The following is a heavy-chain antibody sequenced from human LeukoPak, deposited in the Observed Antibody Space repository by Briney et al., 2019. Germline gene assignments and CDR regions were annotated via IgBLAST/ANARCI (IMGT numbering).Heavy chain of an antibody. CDR1: GGSISSSSYY. D-gene: IGHD5-18*01. CDR2: IYYSGST. CDR3: ARQEQDTAMVTQLDP. V-gene: IGHV4-39*01. Sequence: SETLSLTCTVSGGSISSSSYYWGWIRQPPGKGPEWIGSIYYSGSTYYNPSLKSRVTISVDTSKNQFSLKLSSVTAADTAVYYCARQEQDTAMVTQLDPWGQGTLVTVSS. J-gene: IGHJ5*02.